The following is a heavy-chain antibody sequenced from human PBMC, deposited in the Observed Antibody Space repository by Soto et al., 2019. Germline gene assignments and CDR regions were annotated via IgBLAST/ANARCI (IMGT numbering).Heavy chain of an antibody. Sequence: PGESLKISCKSSGYSFTSYWISWVRQMPGKGLEWMGRIDPSDSYTNYSPSFQDHVTISADKSISTAYLQWSSLKASDTAMYYCARLSRYNWNYGGFDPWGQGTLVTVSS. CDR3: ARLSRYNWNYGGFDP. V-gene: IGHV5-10-1*01. J-gene: IGHJ5*02. D-gene: IGHD1-7*01. CDR1: GYSFTSYW. CDR2: IDPSDSYT.